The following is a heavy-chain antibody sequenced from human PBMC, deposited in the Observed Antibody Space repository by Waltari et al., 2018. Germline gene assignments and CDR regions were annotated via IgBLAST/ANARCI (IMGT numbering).Heavy chain of an antibody. Sequence: EVQLVQSGADVKKPGESLRISCKGSGYTFTTYWIGWVRQMPGKGLEWMGIIYPGDSDTRYSPPFQGQVTISADKSSSTAYLQWSSLKASDSAMYYCARSSPSGRVREFDYWGQGTLVTVSS. D-gene: IGHD6-6*01. CDR2: IYPGDSDT. CDR3: ARSSPSGRVREFDY. J-gene: IGHJ4*02. V-gene: IGHV5-51*01. CDR1: GYTFTTYW.